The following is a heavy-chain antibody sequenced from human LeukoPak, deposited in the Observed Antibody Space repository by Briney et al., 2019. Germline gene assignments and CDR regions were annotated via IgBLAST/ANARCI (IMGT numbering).Heavy chain of an antibody. CDR3: ARDHRAIAVAGTGIYYYYGMDV. CDR1: GFTFSSYA. J-gene: IGHJ6*02. CDR2: ISSSSSTI. D-gene: IGHD6-19*01. Sequence: GGSLRLSCAASGFTFSSYAMSWVRQAPGKGLEWVSYISSSSSTIYYADSVKGRFTISRDNAKNSLYLQMNSLRAEDTAVYYCARDHRAIAVAGTGIYYYYGMDVWGQGTTVTVSS. V-gene: IGHV3-48*01.